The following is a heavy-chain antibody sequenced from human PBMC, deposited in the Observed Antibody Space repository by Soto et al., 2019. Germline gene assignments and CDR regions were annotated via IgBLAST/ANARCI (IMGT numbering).Heavy chain of an antibody. CDR3: AKDYSPMVRGVILSRVTPLDY. J-gene: IGHJ4*02. Sequence: GGSLRLSCAASGFTFSSYGMHWVRQAPGKGLEWVAVISYDGSNKYYADSVKGRFTISRDNSKNTLYLQMNSLRAEDTAVYYCAKDYSPMVRGVILSRVTPLDYWGQGTLVTVSS. CDR1: GFTFSSYG. V-gene: IGHV3-30*18. D-gene: IGHD3-10*01. CDR2: ISYDGSNK.